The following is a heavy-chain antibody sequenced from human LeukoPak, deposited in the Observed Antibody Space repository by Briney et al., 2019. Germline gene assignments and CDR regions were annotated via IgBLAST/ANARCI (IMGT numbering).Heavy chain of an antibody. Sequence: GRSLRLSCAASGFTFDDYAMHWVRQAPGKGLEWVSGISWNSGSIGYADSVKGRFTISRDNAKNSLYLQMNSLRAEDTALYYCARGYGYYDNSGPDYWGQGTLVTVSS. D-gene: IGHD3-22*01. J-gene: IGHJ4*02. CDR2: ISWNSGSI. V-gene: IGHV3-9*01. CDR1: GFTFDDYA. CDR3: ARGYGYYDNSGPDY.